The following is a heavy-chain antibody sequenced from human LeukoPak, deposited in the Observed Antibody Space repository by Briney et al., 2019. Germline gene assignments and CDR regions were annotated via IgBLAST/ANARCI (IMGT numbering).Heavy chain of an antibody. V-gene: IGHV3-7*01. CDR3: VRDPSYFEYSSSSEGGDC. Sequence: TGGSLRLSCAASGFTFSNYWMSWVRQAPGKGLEWVANIKQDGSEKFYVDSVKGRFTISRDNAKNSLYMQMNSLRVEDTAVYYCVRDPSYFEYSSSSEGGDCWGQGTLVTVSS. CDR1: GFTFSNYW. J-gene: IGHJ4*02. CDR2: IKQDGSEK. D-gene: IGHD6-6*01.